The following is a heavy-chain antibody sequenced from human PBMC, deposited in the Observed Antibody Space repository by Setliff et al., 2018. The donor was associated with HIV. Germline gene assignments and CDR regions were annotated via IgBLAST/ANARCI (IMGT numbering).Heavy chain of an antibody. Sequence: ASVKVSCKVSGGTFTRNCISWVRQAPGQGLEWMGWNIPIFGTANYAQKFQGRVTITTDESTSTVYMELSSLRSEDTAVYYCARAAYGYDSSGYFFDYWGQGTLVTVSS. CDR2: NIPIFGTA. V-gene: IGHV1-69*05. J-gene: IGHJ4*02. CDR3: ARAAYGYDSSGYFFDY. D-gene: IGHD3-22*01. CDR1: GGTFTRNC.